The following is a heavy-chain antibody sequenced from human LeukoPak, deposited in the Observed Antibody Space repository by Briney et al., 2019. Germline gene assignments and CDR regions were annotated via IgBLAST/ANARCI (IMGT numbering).Heavy chain of an antibody. Sequence: PGGSPRLSCAASGFTFSSYAMSWVRQAPGKGLEWVSAISGSGGSTYYADSVKGRFTISRDNSKNTLYLQMNSLRAEDTAVYYCAKDAPIKTLSRIAVGPFDYWGQGTLVTVSS. D-gene: IGHD6-19*01. CDR3: AKDAPIKTLSRIAVGPFDY. J-gene: IGHJ4*02. V-gene: IGHV3-23*01. CDR2: ISGSGGST. CDR1: GFTFSSYA.